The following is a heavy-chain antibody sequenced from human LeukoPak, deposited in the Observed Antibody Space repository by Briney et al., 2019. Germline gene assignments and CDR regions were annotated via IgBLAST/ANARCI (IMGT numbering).Heavy chain of an antibody. CDR3: ALVVTTGGYYGSGSAYNWFDP. CDR2: IYYSGST. D-gene: IGHD3-10*01. Sequence: SETLSLTCAVYGGSFSGYYWSWLRQPPGKGLEWIGSIYYSGSTYYNPSLKSRVTISVDTSKNQFSLKLSSVTAADTAVYYCALVVTTGGYYGSGSAYNWFDPWGQGTLVTVSS. J-gene: IGHJ5*02. V-gene: IGHV4-34*01. CDR1: GGSFSGYY.